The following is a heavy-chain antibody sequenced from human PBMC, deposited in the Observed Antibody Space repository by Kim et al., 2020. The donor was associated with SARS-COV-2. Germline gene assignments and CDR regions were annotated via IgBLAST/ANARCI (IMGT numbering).Heavy chain of an antibody. J-gene: IGHJ5*02. D-gene: IGHD2-15*01. V-gene: IGHV4-39*01. Sequence: SETLSLTCTVSGGSISSSSYYWGWIRQPPGKGLEWIGSIYYSGSTYYNPSLKSRVTISVDTSMNQFSLKLSSVTAADTAVYYCARQARRGHIVARHDWFDPWGQGTLVTVSS. CDR1: GGSISSSSYY. CDR3: ARQARRGHIVARHDWFDP. CDR2: IYYSGST.